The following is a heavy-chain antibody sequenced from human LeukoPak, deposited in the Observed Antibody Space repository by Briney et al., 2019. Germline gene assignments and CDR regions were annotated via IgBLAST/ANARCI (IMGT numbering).Heavy chain of an antibody. CDR2: ISSSSSYI. CDR1: GGSISSGGYS. J-gene: IGHJ4*02. D-gene: IGHD2-15*01. CDR3: ARESGKYCSGGSCYRRPFDY. Sequence: LSLTCAVSGGSISSGGYSWSWVRQAPGKGLEWVSSISSSSSYIYYADSVKGRFTISRDNAKNSLYLQMNSLRAEDTAVYYCARESGKYCSGGSCYRRPFDYWGQGTLVTVSS. V-gene: IGHV3-21*01.